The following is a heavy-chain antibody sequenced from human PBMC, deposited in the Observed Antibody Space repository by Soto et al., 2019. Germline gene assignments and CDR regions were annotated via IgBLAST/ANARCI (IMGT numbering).Heavy chain of an antibody. D-gene: IGHD1-1*01. V-gene: IGHV1-18*01. CDR1: GYTFTSYG. CDR2: ISAYNGNT. J-gene: IGHJ4*02. Sequence: ASVKVSCKASGYTFTSYGISWVRQAPGQGLEWMGWISAYNGNTNYAQKLQGRVTMTTDTSMSTAYIELRSLRSDDTAVYYCARDISPFSQLERRNFDYWGQGSLVPVSS. CDR3: ARDISPFSQLERRNFDY.